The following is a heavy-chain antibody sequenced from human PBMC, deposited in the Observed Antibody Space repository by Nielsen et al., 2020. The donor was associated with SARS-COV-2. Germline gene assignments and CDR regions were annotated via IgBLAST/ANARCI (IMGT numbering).Heavy chain of an antibody. D-gene: IGHD4-23*01. CDR3: ARGRSGGFRTGGFGMDV. V-gene: IGHV3-30-3*01. Sequence: GESLKISCAASGFSFSTYAMHWVRQAPGKGLEWVAVMSYDGNIQYYADSVKGRFTISRDNSKDTLYLQMNNLKGEDTALYYCARGRSGGFRTGGFGMDVWSQGTTVTVSS. J-gene: IGHJ6*02. CDR2: MSYDGNIQ. CDR1: GFSFSTYA.